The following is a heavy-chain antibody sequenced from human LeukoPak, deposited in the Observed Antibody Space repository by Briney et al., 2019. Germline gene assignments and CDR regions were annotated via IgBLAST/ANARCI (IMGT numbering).Heavy chain of an antibody. CDR2: IYYSGST. V-gene: IGHV4-61*01. D-gene: IGHD3-22*01. J-gene: IGHJ4*02. Sequence: SETLSLTRSVSGGSVSSGSYYWSWIRQPPGKGLEWIGYIYYSGSTNYNPSLKSRVTISVDTSKNQFSLKLSSVTAADTAVYYCARDSRYYFDSGDYYYRYFDYWGQGTLVTVSS. CDR1: GGSVSSGSYY. CDR3: ARDSRYYFDSGDYYYRYFDY.